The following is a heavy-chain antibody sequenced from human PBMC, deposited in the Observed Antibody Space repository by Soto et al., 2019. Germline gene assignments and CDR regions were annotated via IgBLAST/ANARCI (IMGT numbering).Heavy chain of an antibody. V-gene: IGHV1-18*01. D-gene: IGHD2-15*01. CDR1: GYTFTSYG. J-gene: IGHJ5*02. Sequence: GASVKVSCKASGYTFTSYGMRWVRQAPGQGLEWMGRISAYNGNTNYAQKLQGRVTMTTDTSTSTAYMELRSLRSDDTAVYYCARVVEALGHWFDPWGQGTLVTVSS. CDR2: ISAYNGNT. CDR3: ARVVEALGHWFDP.